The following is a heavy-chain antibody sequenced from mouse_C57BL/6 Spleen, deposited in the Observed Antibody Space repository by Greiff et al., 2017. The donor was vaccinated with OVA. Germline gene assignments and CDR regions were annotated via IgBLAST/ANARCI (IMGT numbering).Heavy chain of an antibody. CDR3: ARDRSYSYGYFDV. Sequence: QVQLQQSGAELVKPGASVKLSCKASGYTFTSYWMHWVKQRPGQGLEWIGMIHPNSGSTNYNEKFKSKATLTVDKSSSTAYMQLSSLTSEDSAVYYCARDRSYSYGYFDVWGTGTTVTVSA. J-gene: IGHJ1*02. V-gene: IGHV1-64*01. CDR1: GYTFTSYW. CDR2: IHPNSGST. D-gene: IGHD1-1*01.